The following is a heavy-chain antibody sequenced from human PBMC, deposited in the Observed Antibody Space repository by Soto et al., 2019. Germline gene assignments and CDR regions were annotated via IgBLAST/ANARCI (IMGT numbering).Heavy chain of an antibody. CDR1: GYIFVNYG. V-gene: IGHV1-18*01. CDR3: AMVDNYVTPPPHYV. Sequence: QVQLVQSGDEVRKPGSSVKVSCKASGYIFVNYGIAWVRQAPGQGLEWMGWISPYSGNTHYASKVQGRLTMTTDTPTRTACRDLGSLTPDDTAVYECAMVDNYVTPPPHYVWGQGTTVTVSS. CDR2: ISPYSGNT. J-gene: IGHJ6*02. D-gene: IGHD3-16*01.